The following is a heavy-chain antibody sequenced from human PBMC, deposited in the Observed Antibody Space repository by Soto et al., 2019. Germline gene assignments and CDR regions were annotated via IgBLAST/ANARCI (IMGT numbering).Heavy chain of an antibody. CDR2: VDYGGTT. CDR3: ARHFRPSAGSNPGHLDY. J-gene: IGHJ4*02. D-gene: IGHD3-10*01. Sequence: SETLSLTCTVSRDSISSNIYSWGWIRQPPGKALEWVASVDYGGTTYSNPSLKSRVSISIDTSRNQFSLNLRSVTAADTAVYYCARHFRPSAGSNPGHLDYWGQGTLVTVSS. V-gene: IGHV4-39*01. CDR1: RDSISSNIYS.